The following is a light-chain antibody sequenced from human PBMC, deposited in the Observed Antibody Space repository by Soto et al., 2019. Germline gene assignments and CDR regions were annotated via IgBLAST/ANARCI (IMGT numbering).Light chain of an antibody. CDR2: DVS. CDR1: SSDVGDYTY. CDR3: ASKRTSTSWV. V-gene: IGLV2-14*03. J-gene: IGLJ2*01. Sequence: QSALTQPASVAGSPGQSITISCTGISSDVGDYTYVSWYQHHPGKAPKLMIFDVSSRPSGVSNRFSGSKSGNTASLTISGLQADDEADYYCASKRTSTSWVFGGGTKVTVL.